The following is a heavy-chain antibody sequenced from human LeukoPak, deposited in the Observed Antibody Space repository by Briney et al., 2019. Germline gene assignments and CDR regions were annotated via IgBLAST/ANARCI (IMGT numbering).Heavy chain of an antibody. CDR1: GGSISSGDYY. V-gene: IGHV4-30-4*08. Sequence: SQTLSLTCTVSGGSISSGDYYWSWIRQPPGKGLEWIGYIYYSGSTYYNPSLKSRVTISVDTSKNQSSLKLSSVTAADTAVYYCARLIHLWLYPYFDYWGQGTLVTVSS. D-gene: IGHD5-18*01. CDR3: ARLIHLWLYPYFDY. J-gene: IGHJ4*02. CDR2: IYYSGST.